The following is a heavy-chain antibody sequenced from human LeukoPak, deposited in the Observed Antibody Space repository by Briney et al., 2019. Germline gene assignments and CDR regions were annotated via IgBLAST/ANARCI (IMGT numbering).Heavy chain of an antibody. CDR2: IYYSGST. V-gene: IGHV4-59*08. D-gene: IGHD1-26*01. CDR1: GGSISSDY. Sequence: SETLSLTCNVSGGSISSDYWNWIRQPPGKGLEWIGYIYYSGSTNYNPSLKSRVTISVDTSKNQFSLKLSSVTAADTAVYYCARGRRYFDYWGQGTLVTVSS. CDR3: ARGRRYFDY. J-gene: IGHJ4*02.